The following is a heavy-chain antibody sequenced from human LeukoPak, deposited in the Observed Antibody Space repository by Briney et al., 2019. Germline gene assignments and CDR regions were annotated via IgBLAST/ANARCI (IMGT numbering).Heavy chain of an antibody. Sequence: GASVKVSCKASVYTFTGYYMHWVRQAPGQGLEWMGWINPNSGGTNYAQKFQGRVTMTRDTSISTAYMELSRLRSDDTAVYYCARGGGIYCSGGSYYIDYWGQGTLVTVSS. D-gene: IGHD2-15*01. J-gene: IGHJ4*02. CDR2: INPNSGGT. CDR3: ARGGGIYCSGGSYYIDY. CDR1: VYTFTGYY. V-gene: IGHV1-2*02.